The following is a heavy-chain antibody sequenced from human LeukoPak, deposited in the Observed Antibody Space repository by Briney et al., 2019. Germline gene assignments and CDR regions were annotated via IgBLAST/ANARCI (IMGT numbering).Heavy chain of an antibody. CDR3: ARLGEDSNYRASAI. Sequence: PGGSLRLSCAASGFTLSDYCMSWVRQAPGKGLDWVASIKHDGSEEKYVDSVKGRFTISRDNARDLLYLQMSSLRVEDTAVYYCARLGEDSNYRASAIWGQGTLVTVSS. J-gene: IGHJ3*02. CDR2: IKHDGSEE. V-gene: IGHV3-7*01. D-gene: IGHD3-22*01. CDR1: GFTLSDYC.